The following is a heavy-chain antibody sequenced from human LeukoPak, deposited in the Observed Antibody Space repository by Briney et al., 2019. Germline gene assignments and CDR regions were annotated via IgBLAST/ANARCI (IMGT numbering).Heavy chain of an antibody. Sequence: GRSLRLFCAASGFTFSSYGMHWFRQAPGKGLEWVAVIWYDGSTKYYADSVRGRFTISRDNSKNTLYLQMNSLRAEDTAVYYCARGGPYYYGSGSYSWIPYYFDYWGQGTLVTVSS. V-gene: IGHV3-33*01. D-gene: IGHD3-10*01. CDR1: GFTFSSYG. J-gene: IGHJ4*02. CDR2: IWYDGSTK. CDR3: ARGGPYYYGSGSYSWIPYYFDY.